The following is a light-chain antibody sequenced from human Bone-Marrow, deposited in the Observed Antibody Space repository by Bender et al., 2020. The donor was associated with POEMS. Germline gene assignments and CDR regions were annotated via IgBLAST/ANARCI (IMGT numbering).Light chain of an antibody. CDR1: SSDIGGYNY. V-gene: IGLV2-11*01. J-gene: IGLJ2*01. CDR2: DVS. CDR3: CSYAGSFHVQ. Sequence: QSALTQPASVSGSPGQSITLSCTGTSSDIGGYNYVSWYQQHPGKAPKLMIFDVSERPSGVPDRFSGSKSGNTASLTISGLQAEDGAFYYCCSYAGSFHVQFGGGTYLTVL.